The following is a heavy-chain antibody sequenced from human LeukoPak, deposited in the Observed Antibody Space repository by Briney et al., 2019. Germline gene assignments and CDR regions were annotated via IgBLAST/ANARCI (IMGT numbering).Heavy chain of an antibody. V-gene: IGHV3-21*04. CDR3: AKDSAMITFGGVIVILDY. J-gene: IGHJ4*02. CDR1: GFTFSSYN. D-gene: IGHD3-16*02. CDR2: ISSSSTYI. Sequence: PGGSLRLSCAASGFTFSSYNMNWVRQAPGKGLEWVSSISSSSTYIYYADSVKGRFTISRDNAKNTLYLQMNSLRAEDTAVYYCAKDSAMITFGGVIVILDYWGQGTLVTVSS.